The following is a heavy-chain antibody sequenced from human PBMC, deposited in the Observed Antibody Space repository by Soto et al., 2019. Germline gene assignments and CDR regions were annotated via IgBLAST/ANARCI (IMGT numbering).Heavy chain of an antibody. Sequence: PGGSLRLSCAASGFTFSSYAMHWVRQAPGKGLEWVAVISYDGSNKYYAGSVKGRFTISRDNSKNTLYLQMNSLRAEDTAVYYCARKKGDSSGYPGGFQHWGQGTLVTV. CDR1: GFTFSSYA. CDR2: ISYDGSNK. V-gene: IGHV3-30-3*01. J-gene: IGHJ1*01. CDR3: ARKKGDSSGYPGGFQH. D-gene: IGHD3-22*01.